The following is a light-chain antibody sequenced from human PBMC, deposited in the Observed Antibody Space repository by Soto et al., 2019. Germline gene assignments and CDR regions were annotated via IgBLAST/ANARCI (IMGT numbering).Light chain of an antibody. CDR2: AAS. Sequence: DIQMTQSPSSVSASVGDRVTITCRASQGISSWLAWYQQKPGKAPKLLIYAASSLQSGVRSRFSASGSGTDFTLTISSLQSADFVTYYYQPANIIPHTFGPGTNVDIK. CDR1: QGISSW. V-gene: IGKV1D-12*01. CDR3: QPANIIPHT. J-gene: IGKJ3*01.